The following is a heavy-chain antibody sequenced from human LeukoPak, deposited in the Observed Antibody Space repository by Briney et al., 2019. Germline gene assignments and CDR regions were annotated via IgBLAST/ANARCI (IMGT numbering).Heavy chain of an antibody. CDR3: ARDGSGWVNWFDP. Sequence: ASVKVSCKASGYTFTSYAMHWVRQAPGQRLEWMGWINAGNGNTKYSQKFQGRVTLTRDTSASTAYMELSSLRSEDTAFYYCARDGSGWVNWFDPWGQGTLVTVSS. CDR2: INAGNGNT. J-gene: IGHJ5*02. CDR1: GYTFTSYA. D-gene: IGHD6-19*01. V-gene: IGHV1-3*01.